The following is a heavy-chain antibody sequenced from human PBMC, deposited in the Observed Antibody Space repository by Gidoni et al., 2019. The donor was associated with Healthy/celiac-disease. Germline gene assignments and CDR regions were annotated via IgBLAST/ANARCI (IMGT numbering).Heavy chain of an antibody. CDR1: GYSISSGYY. CDR2: IYHSGST. Sequence: QVQLQESGPGLVKPSETLSLTCAVSGYSISSGYYWGWIRQPPGKGLEWIGSIYHSGSTYYNPSLKSRVTISVDTSKNQFSLKLSSVTAADTAVYYCARGGEWELPHFDYWGQGTLVTVSS. V-gene: IGHV4-38-2*01. D-gene: IGHD1-26*01. J-gene: IGHJ4*02. CDR3: ARGGEWELPHFDY.